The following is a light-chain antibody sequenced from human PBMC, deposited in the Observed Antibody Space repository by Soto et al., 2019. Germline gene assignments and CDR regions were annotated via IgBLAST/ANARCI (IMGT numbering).Light chain of an antibody. CDR3: GSFTGHYSYV. CDR2: DVS. Sequence: QSVLTQPASVSGSPGQSITISCTGTSGDVGAYDFVSWYQHHPGKAPRLVIYDVSRRPAGASDRFSGSKSGNTASLTISSLQAEDEADYYFGSFTGHYSYVFGTGTKVTVL. J-gene: IGLJ1*01. V-gene: IGLV2-14*01. CDR1: SGDVGAYDF.